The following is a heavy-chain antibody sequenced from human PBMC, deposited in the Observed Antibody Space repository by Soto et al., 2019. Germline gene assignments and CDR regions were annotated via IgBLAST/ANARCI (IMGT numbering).Heavy chain of an antibody. CDR1: GGSISTYY. Sequence: QVQLQESGPGLVKPSETLSLTCTVSGGSISTYYWDWLRQSPEKGLEWIGYTHYSGNTNYRPSLRGQVTISPATSRSQFSLILSAVTAADAAIYYCARHTLTVRSGFDNWGQGARVTVSS. CDR2: THYSGNT. V-gene: IGHV4-59*12. D-gene: IGHD4-17*01. CDR3: ARHTLTVRSGFDN. J-gene: IGHJ4*02.